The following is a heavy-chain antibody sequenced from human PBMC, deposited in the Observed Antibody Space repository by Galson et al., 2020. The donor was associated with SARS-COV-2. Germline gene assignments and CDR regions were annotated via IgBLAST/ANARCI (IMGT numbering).Heavy chain of an antibody. CDR3: ARAAGIAAAAWFDP. CDR2: IYYSGST. D-gene: IGHD6-13*01. CDR1: GGSISSSSYY. V-gene: IGHV4-39*01. J-gene: IGHJ5*02. Sequence: SETLSLTCTVSGGSISSSSYYWGWIRQPPGKGLEWIGSIYYSGSTYYNPSLKSRVTISVDTSKNQFSLKLSSVTAADTAVYYCARAAGIAAAAWFDPWGQGTLVTVSS.